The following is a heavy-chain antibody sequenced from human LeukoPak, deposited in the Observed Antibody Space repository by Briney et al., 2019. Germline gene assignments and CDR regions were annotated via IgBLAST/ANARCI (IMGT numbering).Heavy chain of an antibody. CDR2: ISAGGGST. V-gene: IGHV3-23*01. Sequence: GGSLRLSCAASGFTFSTYAMSWVRQAPGKGLEWVSSISAGGGSTHYADSVKGRFTISRDKSENTLDLQMNSLRVEDTAVYYCAKGTELTYYDYVWGSYRLVPFDYWGQGTLVTVSS. D-gene: IGHD3-16*02. CDR3: AKGTELTYYDYVWGSYRLVPFDY. CDR1: GFTFSTYA. J-gene: IGHJ4*02.